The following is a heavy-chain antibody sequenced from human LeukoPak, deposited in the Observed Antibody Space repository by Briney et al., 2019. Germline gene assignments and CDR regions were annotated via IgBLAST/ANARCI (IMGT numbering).Heavy chain of an antibody. J-gene: IGHJ5*02. CDR3: ARENPENGFDP. V-gene: IGHV1-18*04. CDR2: ISAYNGNT. D-gene: IGHD1-14*01. CDR1: GYSFTGYY. Sequence: ASVKVSCKASGYSFTGYYIHWVRQAPGQGLEWMGWISAYNGNTNYAQKLQGRVTMTTDTSTSTAYMELRSLRSDDTAVYYCARENPENGFDPWGQGTLVTVSS.